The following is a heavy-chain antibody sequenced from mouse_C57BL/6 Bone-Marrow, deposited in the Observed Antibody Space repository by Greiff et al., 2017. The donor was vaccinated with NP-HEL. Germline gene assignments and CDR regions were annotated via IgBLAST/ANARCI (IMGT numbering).Heavy chain of an antibody. V-gene: IGHV1-82*01. CDR2: IYPGDGDT. CDR1: GYAFSSSW. D-gene: IGHD2-5*01. CDR3: TRGSYSNYDY. J-gene: IGHJ2*01. Sequence: QVQLQQSGPELVKPGASVKISCKASGYAFSSSWMNWVKQRPGKGLEWIGRIYPGDGDTNYNGKFKGKATLTADKSSSTAYMQLSSLTSEDAAFYFCTRGSYSNYDYWGQGTTLTVSS.